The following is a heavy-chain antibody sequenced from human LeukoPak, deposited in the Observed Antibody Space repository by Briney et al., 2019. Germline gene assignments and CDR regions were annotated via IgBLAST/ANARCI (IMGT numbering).Heavy chain of an antibody. V-gene: IGHV5-51*01. J-gene: IGHJ4*02. CDR1: GYSFTSYW. Sequence: GESLQISCQGSGYSFTSYWIGWVRQMPGKGLEWMGIIYPGDSDTRYSPSFQGQVTLSADKSISPAYLQWSSLKASDTALYYCAREPRVSSGYQRDYWGQGTLVTVSS. CDR2: IYPGDSDT. D-gene: IGHD3-22*01. CDR3: AREPRVSSGYQRDY.